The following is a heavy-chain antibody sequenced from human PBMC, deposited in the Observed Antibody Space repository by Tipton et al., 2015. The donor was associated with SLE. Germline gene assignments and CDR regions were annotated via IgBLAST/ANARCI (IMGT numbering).Heavy chain of an antibody. CDR3: ARDGSRSGSGSYRDS. J-gene: IGHJ4*02. CDR2: ISSSSSYT. V-gene: IGHV3-11*05. CDR1: GYSFTSYW. D-gene: IGHD3-10*01. Sequence: QLVQSGAEVKKPGESLKISCKGSGYSFTSYWIGWVRQMPGKGMEWVSYISSSSSYTNYADSVKGRFTISRDNAKNSLYLQMNSLRAEDTAVYYCARDGSRSGSGSYRDSGGQRTLVTVSS.